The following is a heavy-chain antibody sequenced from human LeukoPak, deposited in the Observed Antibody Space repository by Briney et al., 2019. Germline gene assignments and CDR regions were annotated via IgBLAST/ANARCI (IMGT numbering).Heavy chain of an antibody. CDR3: ARVWQLVQGWFDP. J-gene: IGHJ5*02. Sequence: GASVKVSCKASGYTFTDYYMHWVRQAPGQGLEWMGWISAYNGNTNYAQKLQGRVTMTTDTSTSTAYMELRSLRSDDTAVYYCARVWQLVQGWFDPWGQGTLVTVSS. V-gene: IGHV1-18*04. CDR2: ISAYNGNT. D-gene: IGHD6-6*01. CDR1: GYTFTDYY.